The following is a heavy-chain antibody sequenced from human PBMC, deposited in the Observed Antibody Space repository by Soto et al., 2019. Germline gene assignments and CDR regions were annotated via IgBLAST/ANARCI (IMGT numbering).Heavy chain of an antibody. D-gene: IGHD6-13*01. J-gene: IGHJ4*02. V-gene: IGHV3-11*06. CDR1: GFTFSDYY. CDR2: ISSSSSYT. Sequence: PGGSPRLSCAASGFTFSDYYMSWIRQAPGKGLEWVSYISSSSSYTNYADSVKGRFTISRDNAKNSLYLQMNSLRAEDTAVYYCASAIAAAGPYFDYWGQGTLVTVSS. CDR3: ASAIAAAGPYFDY.